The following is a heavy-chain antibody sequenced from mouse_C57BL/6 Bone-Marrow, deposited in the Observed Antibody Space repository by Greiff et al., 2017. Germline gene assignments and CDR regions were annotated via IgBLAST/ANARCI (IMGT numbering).Heavy chain of an antibody. CDR1: GFNIKDDY. D-gene: IGHD4-1*01. J-gene: IGHJ3*01. V-gene: IGHV14-4*01. CDR2: IDPENGDT. CDR3: TTRLTGTFAY. Sequence: EVQLMESGAELVRPGASVKLSCTASGFNIKDDYMHWVKQRPEQGLEWIGWIDPENGDTEYASKFQGKATITADTSSNTAYLQLSSLTSEDTAVYYCTTRLTGTFAYWGQGTLVTVSA.